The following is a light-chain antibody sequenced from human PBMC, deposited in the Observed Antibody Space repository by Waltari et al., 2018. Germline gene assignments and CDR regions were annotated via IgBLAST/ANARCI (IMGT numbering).Light chain of an antibody. V-gene: IGKV1-5*03. CDR3: QHYDSYSAT. CDR1: QSIPRW. Sequence: DIQMTQSPSTLSASVGDRVTITCRASQSIPRWLAWYQQKPGKDPKLPIYKASILESGVPSRFSGGGSGTEFTLTISSLQPDDFATYYCQHYDSYSATFGLGTKIEIK. J-gene: IGKJ3*01. CDR2: KAS.